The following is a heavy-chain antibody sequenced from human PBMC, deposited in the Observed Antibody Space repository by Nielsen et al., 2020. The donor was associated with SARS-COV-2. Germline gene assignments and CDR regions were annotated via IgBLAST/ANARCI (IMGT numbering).Heavy chain of an antibody. CDR3: ARIARGETGFDAFDS. CDR1: GFTSSAFY. D-gene: IGHD2-21*01. V-gene: IGHV3-11*01. CDR2: MSRSGATT. J-gene: IGHJ3*02. Sequence: GGPLRLPCEGSGFTSSAFYRSWTRQPPGKGLEWITPMSRSGATTKSADSVKGRFTISRDNAKNSVNLQMNSLRPDDTTVYYCARIARGETGFDAFDSWGQGTMVTVSS.